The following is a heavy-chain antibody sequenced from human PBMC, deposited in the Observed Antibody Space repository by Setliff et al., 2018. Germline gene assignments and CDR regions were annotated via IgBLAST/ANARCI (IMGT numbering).Heavy chain of an antibody. V-gene: IGHV4-34*01. CDR3: ARGRNIADRLLDS. CDR1: GGTFSDYH. D-gene: IGHD2-15*01. J-gene: IGHJ4*02. Sequence: SETLSLTCAAYGGTFSDYHWTWIRQSPEKGLEWIGEINHRGSTNYNPSLKSRVTISIDTSNDQFSLKLISMTAADTAVDYCARGRNIADRLLDSWGQGTLVNVSS. CDR2: INHRGST.